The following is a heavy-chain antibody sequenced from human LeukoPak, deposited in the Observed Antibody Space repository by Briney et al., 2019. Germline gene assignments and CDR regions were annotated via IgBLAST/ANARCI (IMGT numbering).Heavy chain of an antibody. D-gene: IGHD4-11*01. CDR1: GFTFSSYA. V-gene: IGHV3-23*01. CDR3: AKDLDYTTCGYYFDY. Sequence: GGSERLSCTASGFTFSSYAMNWVRQAPGKGLEWVSGIGAGGTFTYYADSVKGRFTIFRDNSRNTLNLQMNSLRADDTAVYYCAKDLDYTTCGYYFDYWGQRTLVTVSS. CDR2: IGAGGTFT. J-gene: IGHJ4*02.